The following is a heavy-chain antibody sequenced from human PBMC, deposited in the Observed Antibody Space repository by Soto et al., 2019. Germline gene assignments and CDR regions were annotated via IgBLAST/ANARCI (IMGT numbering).Heavy chain of an antibody. CDR2: IYYSGST. V-gene: IGHV4-61*01. Sequence: PSETLSLTCTVSGGSVSSGSYYWSWIRQPPGKGLEWIGYIYYSGSTNYNPSLKSRVTISVDTSKNQFSLKLSSVTAADTAVYYCARVEEWLRLPYYWGQGTLVTVSS. J-gene: IGHJ4*02. CDR3: ARVEEWLRLPYY. CDR1: GGSVSSGSYY. D-gene: IGHD5-12*01.